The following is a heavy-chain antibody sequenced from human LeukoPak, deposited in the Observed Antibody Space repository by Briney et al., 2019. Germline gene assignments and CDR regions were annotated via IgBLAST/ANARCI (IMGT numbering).Heavy chain of an antibody. J-gene: IGHJ4*02. V-gene: IGHV4-39*01. CDR3: ARQDGGNFESNY. D-gene: IGHD4-23*01. CDR1: GGPISSSSYY. CDR2: IYYSGST. Sequence: SETLSLTCTVSGGPISSSSYYWGWIRQPPGKGLEWIGSIYYSGSTYYNPSLKSRVTISVDTSKNQFSLKLSSVTAADTAVYYCARQDGGNFESNYWGQGTLVTVSS.